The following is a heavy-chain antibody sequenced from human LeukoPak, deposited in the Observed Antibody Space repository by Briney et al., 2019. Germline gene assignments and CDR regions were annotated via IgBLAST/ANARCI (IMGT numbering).Heavy chain of an antibody. CDR2: ISWDGGST. D-gene: IGHD4-23*01. CDR3: AKGGGGSFDY. V-gene: IGHV3-43D*03. Sequence: GGSLRLSCAASGFTFDDYAMHWVRQAPGKGLEWVSLISWDGGSTYYADSVKGRFTISRDNSKNSLYLQMNSLRAEDTALYYCAKGGGGSFDYWGQGTLVTVSS. CDR1: GFTFDDYA. J-gene: IGHJ4*02.